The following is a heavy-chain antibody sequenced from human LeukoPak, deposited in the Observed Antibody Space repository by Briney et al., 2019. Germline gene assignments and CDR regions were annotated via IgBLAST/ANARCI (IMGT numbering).Heavy chain of an antibody. CDR1: GYTFTGYY. J-gene: IGHJ6*03. D-gene: IGHD6-25*01. Sequence: ASVKVSCKASGYTFTGYYMHWVRQAPGQGLEWMGWINPNSGGTNYAQKFQGRVTMTRNTSISTAYMELTSLRSDGTAVYYCARGGLVRGYYYMDVWGKGTTVTVSS. CDR3: ARGGLVRGYYYMDV. CDR2: INPNSGGT. V-gene: IGHV1-2*02.